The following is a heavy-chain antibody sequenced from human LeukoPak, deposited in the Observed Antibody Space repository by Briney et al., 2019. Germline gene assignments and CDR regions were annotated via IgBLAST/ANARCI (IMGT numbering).Heavy chain of an antibody. CDR3: ARDIESDTRDY. J-gene: IGHJ4*02. CDR2: ISRRGVI. CDR1: GPAFFTHN. Sequence: SGGSLRLSCAVSGPAFFTHNFHWVRQAPGKGLECVAFISRRGVIHYADSVKGRFTISRDSANNSLFLQMNSLRVEDTALYYCARDIESDTRDYWGQGTLVIVSS. V-gene: IGHV3-69-1*02.